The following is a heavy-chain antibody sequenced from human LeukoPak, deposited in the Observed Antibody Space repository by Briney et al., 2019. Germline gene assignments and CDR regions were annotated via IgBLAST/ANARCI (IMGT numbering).Heavy chain of an antibody. D-gene: IGHD6-19*01. CDR2: ISGSGGST. J-gene: IGHJ3*02. CDR3: AKRAGFSSGWYEGDAFDI. V-gene: IGHV3-23*01. Sequence: GGSLRLSCAASGFTFSSYAMSWVRQAPGKGLEWVSAISGSGGSTYYADSVKGRFTISRDNSKNTLYLQINSLRAEDTAVYYCAKRAGFSSGWYEGDAFDIWGQGTMVTVSS. CDR1: GFTFSSYA.